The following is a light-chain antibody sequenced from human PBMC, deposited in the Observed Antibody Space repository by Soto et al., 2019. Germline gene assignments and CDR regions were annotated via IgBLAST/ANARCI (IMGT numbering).Light chain of an antibody. V-gene: IGLV2-8*01. J-gene: IGLJ3*02. CDR1: SSDVGAYNY. CDR3: SSVASSNTWV. CDR2: EVT. Sequence: QSALTQPPSASGSPGQSVTISCTGTSSDVGAYNYVSWYQQNAGKAPKLVIYEVTKRPSGVPDRFSGSKSANTASLTVSGLQAEDEADYYCSSVASSNTWVFGGGTKLTVL.